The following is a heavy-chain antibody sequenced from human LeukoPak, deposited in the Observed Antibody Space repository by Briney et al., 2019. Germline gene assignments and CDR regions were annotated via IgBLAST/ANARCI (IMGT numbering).Heavy chain of an antibody. CDR2: IYYSGST. D-gene: IGHD2-21*02. Sequence: SETLSLTCTVSGGSISSSSYYWGWIRQPPGKGLEWIGSIYYSGSTYYNPSLKSRVTISVDTSKNQFSLKLSSVTAADTAVYYCAKTYCGGDCYRPDAFDIWGQGTLVTVSS. CDR3: AKTYCGGDCYRPDAFDI. CDR1: GGSISSSSYY. J-gene: IGHJ4*02. V-gene: IGHV4-39*01.